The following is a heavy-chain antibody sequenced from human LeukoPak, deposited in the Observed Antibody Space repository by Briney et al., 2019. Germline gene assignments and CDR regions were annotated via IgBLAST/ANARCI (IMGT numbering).Heavy chain of an antibody. CDR1: GFTFSSYG. D-gene: IGHD2-2*01. CDR2: ISYDGSNK. CDR3: AKLYCSSSSCSRGGYFDY. Sequence: PGGSLRLSCAASGFTFSSYGMHWVRQAPGKGLEWVAVISYDGSNKYYADSVKGRFTISRDNSKNTLYLQMNSLRAEDTAVYYCAKLYCSSSSCSRGGYFDYWGRGTLVTVSS. J-gene: IGHJ4*02. V-gene: IGHV3-30*18.